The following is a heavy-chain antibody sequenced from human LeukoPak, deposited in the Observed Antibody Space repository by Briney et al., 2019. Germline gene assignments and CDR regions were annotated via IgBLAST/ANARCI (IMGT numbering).Heavy chain of an antibody. CDR1: GGSISSSSYY. Sequence: PSETLSLTCTVSGGSISSSSYYWSWIRQPPGKGLEWIGEINHSGSTNYNPSLKSRVTISVDTSKNQFSLKLSSVTAADTAVYYCARRTGYYRGFYYYYYMDVWGKGTTVTISS. CDR2: INHSGST. V-gene: IGHV4-39*07. D-gene: IGHD3/OR15-3a*01. CDR3: ARRTGYYRGFYYYYYMDV. J-gene: IGHJ6*03.